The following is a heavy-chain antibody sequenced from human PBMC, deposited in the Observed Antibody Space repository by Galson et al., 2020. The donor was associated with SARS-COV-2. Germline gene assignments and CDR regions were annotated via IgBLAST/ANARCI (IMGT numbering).Heavy chain of an antibody. CDR2: IFYDGSDK. CDR1: GFTVSSSY. J-gene: IGHJ4*02. D-gene: IGHD6-19*01. V-gene: IGHV3-33*08. CDR3: ARDGQLSSGWAFDY. Sequence: GESLKISCAASGFTVSSSYISWVRQAPGKGLEWVAQIFYDGSDKYYGDSVKGRFTISRDSSKNMVYLQMNNLKVDDTAVYYCARDGQLSSGWAFDYWGQGTLVTVSS.